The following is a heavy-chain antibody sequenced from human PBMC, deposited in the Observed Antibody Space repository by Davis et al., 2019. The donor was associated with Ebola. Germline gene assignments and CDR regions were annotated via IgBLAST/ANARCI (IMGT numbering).Heavy chain of an antibody. J-gene: IGHJ4*02. Sequence: GESLKISCAASGFTFSGSAMHWVRQASGKGLEWVGRIRSKANNYATAYAASVKGRFTISRDDSKNTAYLQMNSLKTEDTAVYYCTHSSGYNNADYWGQGTLVTVS. CDR1: GFTFSGSA. D-gene: IGHD3-22*01. V-gene: IGHV3-73*01. CDR3: THSSGYNNADY. CDR2: IRSKANNYAT.